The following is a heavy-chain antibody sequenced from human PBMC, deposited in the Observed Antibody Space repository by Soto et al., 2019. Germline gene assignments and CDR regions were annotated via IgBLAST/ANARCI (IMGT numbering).Heavy chain of an antibody. D-gene: IGHD6-19*01. CDR1: GFTFSSYG. Sequence: GGSLRLSCAASGFTFSSYGMHWVRQAPGKGLEWVAVIWYDGSNKYYADSVKGRFTISRDNSKNTLSLQMNSLRAEDTAVYYCARDISPGIAVAGTADYWGQGTLVTVSS. J-gene: IGHJ4*02. V-gene: IGHV3-33*01. CDR3: ARDISPGIAVAGTADY. CDR2: IWYDGSNK.